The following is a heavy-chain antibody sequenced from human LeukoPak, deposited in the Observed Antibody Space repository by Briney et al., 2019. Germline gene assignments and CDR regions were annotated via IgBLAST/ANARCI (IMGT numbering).Heavy chain of an antibody. V-gene: IGHV3-74*01. J-gene: IGHJ4*02. CDR3: AKDGHYSNFYFDY. CDR1: GFIFSSYW. Sequence: GGSLSLSCAASGFIFSSYWMHWVRQAPGKGPVWVSRIKSDGSSPSYADSVKGRFTISRDNAKNTVYLQMKSLRAEDTAVYYCAKDGHYSNFYFDYWGQGTLVTVSS. CDR2: IKSDGSSP. D-gene: IGHD4-11*01.